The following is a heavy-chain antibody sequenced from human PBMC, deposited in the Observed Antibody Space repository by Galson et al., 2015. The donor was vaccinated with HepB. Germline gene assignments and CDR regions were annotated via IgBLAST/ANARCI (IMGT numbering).Heavy chain of an antibody. CDR3: ARDQIYDSRPFDY. Sequence: SLRLSCAASGFTFSDYYMSWIRQAPGKGLEWVSYISSSSSYTNYADSVKGRFTISRDNAKNSLYLQMNSLRAEDTAVYYCARDQIYDSRPFDYWGQGTLVTVSS. D-gene: IGHD3-22*01. CDR2: ISSSSSYT. CDR1: GFTFSDYY. V-gene: IGHV3-11*06. J-gene: IGHJ4*02.